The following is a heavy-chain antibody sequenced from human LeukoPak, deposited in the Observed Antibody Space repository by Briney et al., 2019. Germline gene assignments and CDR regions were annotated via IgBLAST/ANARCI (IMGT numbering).Heavy chain of an antibody. V-gene: IGHV4-39*01. CDR2: IYYSGST. J-gene: IGHJ4*02. Sequence: PSETLSLTCTVSGGSISSSSYYWGWIRQPPGKGLEWTGSIYYSGSTYYNPSLKSRVTISVDTSKNQFSLKLSSVTAADTAVYYCASSPDTIFGVDYYFDYWGQGTLVTVSS. CDR3: ASSPDTIFGVDYYFDY. CDR1: GGSISSSSYY. D-gene: IGHD3-3*01.